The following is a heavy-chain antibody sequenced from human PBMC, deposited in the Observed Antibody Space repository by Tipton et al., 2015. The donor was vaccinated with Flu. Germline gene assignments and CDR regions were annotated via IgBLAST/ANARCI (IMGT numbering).Heavy chain of an antibody. J-gene: IGHJ4*02. V-gene: IGHV3-7*01. Sequence: SLRLSCTTSGFTFSNYWLSWVRQAPGKGLEWVANMKPDGSEEYYVDSVKGRFTISRDNAYNSLYLQMNSLRAEDTAVYYCARDVPSTGYSTGWYYFDYWGQGSLVTVPS. CDR1: GFTFSNYW. CDR2: MKPDGSEE. CDR3: ARDVPSTGYSTGWYYFDY. D-gene: IGHD6-19*01.